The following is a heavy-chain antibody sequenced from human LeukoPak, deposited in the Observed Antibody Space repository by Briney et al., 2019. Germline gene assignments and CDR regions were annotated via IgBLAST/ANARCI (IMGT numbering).Heavy chain of an antibody. CDR1: GFTFSSYA. J-gene: IGHJ3*02. V-gene: IGHV3-30-3*01. Sequence: PGGSLRLSCAASGFTFSSYAMHWVRPAPGKGLEWVAVISYDGSNKYYADSVKGRFTISRDNSKNTLYLQMNSLRAEDTAVYYCARPYRYYYDSSHAFDIWGQGTMVTVSS. D-gene: IGHD3-22*01. CDR2: ISYDGSNK. CDR3: ARPYRYYYDSSHAFDI.